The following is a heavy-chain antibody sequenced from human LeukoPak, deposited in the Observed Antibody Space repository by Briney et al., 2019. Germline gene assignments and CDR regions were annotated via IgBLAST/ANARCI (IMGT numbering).Heavy chain of an antibody. Sequence: GGSLRLSCAASGFTFDDYGMNWARQTPGKGLEWVSGINWNGGRTGYADSVKGRFTISRDNAKNSLYLQMNSLRAEDTALYYCERFEFGDPPIYYYYMDVWGKGTTVTASS. V-gene: IGHV3-20*04. CDR1: GFTFDDYG. CDR3: ERFEFGDPPIYYYYMDV. D-gene: IGHD4-17*01. J-gene: IGHJ6*03. CDR2: INWNGGRT.